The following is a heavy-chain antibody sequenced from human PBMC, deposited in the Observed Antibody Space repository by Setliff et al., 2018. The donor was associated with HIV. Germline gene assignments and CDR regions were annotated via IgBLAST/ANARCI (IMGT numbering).Heavy chain of an antibody. J-gene: IGHJ4*02. D-gene: IGHD5-18*01. V-gene: IGHV4-31*03. Sequence: PSETLFLTCTVSGGSISSGGYYWSWIRQHPGKGLEWIGYIYYSGSTYYNPSLKSRPTISVDTSKNQFSLRLSSVTAADTAVYYCARERDARGIQLWLPYFDYWGQGTLVTVSS. CDR1: GGSISSGGYY. CDR3: ARERDARGIQLWLPYFDY. CDR2: IYYSGST.